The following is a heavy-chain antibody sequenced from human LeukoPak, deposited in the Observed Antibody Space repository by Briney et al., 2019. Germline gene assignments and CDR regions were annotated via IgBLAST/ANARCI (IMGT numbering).Heavy chain of an antibody. CDR1: GFTFSSHA. J-gene: IGHJ4*02. Sequence: HAGGSLRLSCAASGFTFSSHAMHWVRQAPGKGLEWVAVISYDGSNKYYADSVKGRFTISRDNSKNTLYLQMSSLRAEDTAVYYCARASTVYDSSGYYPDYWGQGTLVTVSS. V-gene: IGHV3-30-3*01. D-gene: IGHD3-22*01. CDR3: ARASTVYDSSGYYPDY. CDR2: ISYDGSNK.